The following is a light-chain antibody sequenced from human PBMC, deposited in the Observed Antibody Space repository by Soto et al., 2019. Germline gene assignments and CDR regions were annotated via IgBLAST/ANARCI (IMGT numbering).Light chain of an antibody. CDR1: QAIDSW. V-gene: IGKV1-12*01. Sequence: IQMTQSPSAVSAFGGDRVTISFRASQAIDSWLAWYQQKPGEAPKLLIFTGSLLHSGVPPRFSGSGSGTDFTLTISSLQPDDFATYSCQHPLSFPGTFGQGTKVDIK. J-gene: IGKJ1*01. CDR2: TGS. CDR3: QHPLSFPGT.